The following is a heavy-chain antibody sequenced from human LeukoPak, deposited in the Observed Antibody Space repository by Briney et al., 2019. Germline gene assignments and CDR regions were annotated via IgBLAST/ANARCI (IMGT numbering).Heavy chain of an antibody. V-gene: IGHV4-34*01. D-gene: IGHD6-13*01. CDR2: INHSGST. CDR1: GGSFSGYY. CDR3: ARDHSSSWPFNYYYYYYYMDV. J-gene: IGHJ6*03. Sequence: SETLSLTCAVYGGSFSGYYWSWIRQPPGKGLEWIGEINHSGSTNYNPSLKSRVTISVDTSKNQFSPKLSSVTAADTAVYYCARDHSSSWPFNYYYYYYYMDVWGKGTTVTVSS.